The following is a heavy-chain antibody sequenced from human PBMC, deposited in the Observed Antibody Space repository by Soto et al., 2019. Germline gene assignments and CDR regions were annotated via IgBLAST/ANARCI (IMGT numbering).Heavy chain of an antibody. D-gene: IGHD2-15*01. CDR2: IYYSGST. J-gene: IGHJ4*02. CDR1: GGSISSSSYY. Sequence: QLQLQESGPGLVKPSETLSLTCTVSGGSISSSSYYWGWIRQPPGKGLEWIGSIYYSGSTYYNPSLKSRVTISVDTSKNQFSLKLSSVTAADTAVYYCERHGEGGNSFNYWGQGTLVTVSS. V-gene: IGHV4-39*01. CDR3: ERHGEGGNSFNY.